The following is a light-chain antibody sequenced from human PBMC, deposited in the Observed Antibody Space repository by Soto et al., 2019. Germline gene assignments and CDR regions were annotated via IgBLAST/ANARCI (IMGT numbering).Light chain of an antibody. V-gene: IGKV1-5*03. J-gene: IGKJ4*01. Sequence: DIQMTQSPSTLSASVGDRVTITCRASQSISSWLAWYQQKPGKAPNLLIYKSSSLESGVPSRFSRSGSGNEFTLTISSLQPDDFATYYCQQYNSYPLTLGGGTKVEIK. CDR1: QSISSW. CDR2: KSS. CDR3: QQYNSYPLT.